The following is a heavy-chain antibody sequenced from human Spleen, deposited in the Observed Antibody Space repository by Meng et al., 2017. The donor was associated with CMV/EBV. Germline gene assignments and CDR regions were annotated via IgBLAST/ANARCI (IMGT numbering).Heavy chain of an antibody. D-gene: IGHD3-3*01. CDR2: ISDDGNIK. V-gene: IGHV3-30*04. J-gene: IGHJ4*02. CDR3: ARKYDFWSGWYFDY. CDR1: GFTFGDTA. Sequence: GESLKISCAASGFTFGDTAMHWVRQTPGKGLEWVAIISDDGNIKYYADSVKGRFTISRDNAKNSLYLQMKSLRAEDTAVYYCARKYDFWSGWYFDYWGQGTLVTVSS.